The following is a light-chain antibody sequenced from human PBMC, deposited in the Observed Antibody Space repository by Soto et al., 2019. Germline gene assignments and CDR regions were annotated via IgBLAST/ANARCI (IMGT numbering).Light chain of an antibody. CDR1: QSVSSSY. CDR3: QQYGSSPLWT. V-gene: IGKV3-20*01. CDR2: GAS. J-gene: IGKJ1*01. Sequence: EIVLTQSPGTLSLSPGERATLSCRASQSVSSSYLAWYQQKPGQAPRLLIYGASSRATGIPDRFSGSGSGTDFALTISRLEPEDFGVYYCQQYGSSPLWTFGQGTKVEIK.